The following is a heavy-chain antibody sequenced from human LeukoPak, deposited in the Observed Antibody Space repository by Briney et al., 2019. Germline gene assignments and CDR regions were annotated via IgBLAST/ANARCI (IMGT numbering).Heavy chain of an antibody. CDR1: GFTFDNYG. V-gene: IGHV3-7*05. D-gene: IGHD4-11*01. CDR2: IKQDGSEK. J-gene: IGHJ6*02. Sequence: PGGSLRLSCAASGFTFDNYGMSWVRQAPGKGLEWVANIKQDGSEKYYVDSVKGRFTISRDNAKKSLYLQMNSLRAEDTAVYYCAREGRLATVTAYMDVWGQGTTVTVSS. CDR3: AREGRLATVTAYMDV.